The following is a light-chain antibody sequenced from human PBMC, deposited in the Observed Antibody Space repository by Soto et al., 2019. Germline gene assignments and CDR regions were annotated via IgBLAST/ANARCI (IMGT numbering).Light chain of an antibody. J-gene: IGLJ1*01. CDR2: EVS. CDR3: SSFTSSTTDV. Sequence: QSVLTQPPSVSGSPGQSVAVSCTGTSSDVGSYNRVSWYQQPPGTAPKLMIYEVSNRPSGVPDRFSGSKSGNTASLTISGLQAEDEADYYCSSFTSSTTDVFGTGTTVPVL. V-gene: IGLV2-18*02. CDR1: SSDVGSYNR.